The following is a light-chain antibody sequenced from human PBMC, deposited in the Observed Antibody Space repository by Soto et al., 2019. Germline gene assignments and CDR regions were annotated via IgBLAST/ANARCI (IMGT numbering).Light chain of an antibody. Sequence: DIQMTQSPSSLSSSLGDRVTITCRASQTISSYLNWYQQKPGKAPRLLISAASSLQSGVSSRFSGSGSGTDFTLTISSLQSEDFAVYYCQQYNNWPPITFGQGTRL. CDR2: AAS. CDR3: QQYNNWPPIT. CDR1: QTISSY. J-gene: IGKJ5*01. V-gene: IGKV1-39*01.